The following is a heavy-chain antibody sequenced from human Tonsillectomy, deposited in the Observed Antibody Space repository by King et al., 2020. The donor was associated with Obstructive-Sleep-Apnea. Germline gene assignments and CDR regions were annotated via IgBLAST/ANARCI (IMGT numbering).Heavy chain of an antibody. CDR1: GYTFTSYA. CDR2: INAGNGNT. Sequence: QLVQSGAEVKKPGASVKVSCKASGYTFTSYAMHWVRQAPGQRLEWMGWINAGNGNTKYAQKFQGRVTITRDTSASTAYMELSSLRSEDRAVYYCARAGCGLVEWFDPWGQGTLVTVSS. CDR3: ARAGCGLVEWFDP. V-gene: IGHV1-3*01. D-gene: IGHD2-15*01. J-gene: IGHJ5*02.